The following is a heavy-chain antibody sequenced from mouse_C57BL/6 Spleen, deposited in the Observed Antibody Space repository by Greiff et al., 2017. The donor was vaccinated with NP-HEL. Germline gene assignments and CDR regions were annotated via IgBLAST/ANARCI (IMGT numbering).Heavy chain of an antibody. D-gene: IGHD2-3*01. CDR2: IWRGGST. V-gene: IGHV2-5*01. Sequence: QVQLQQSGPGLVQPSQSLSITCTVSGFSLTSYGVHWVRQSPGKGLEWLGVIWRGGSTDYTAAFMSRLSITKDNSKSQVFFKMNSLQADDTAIYYCAKNRGWLLRWAMDYWGQGTSVTVSS. CDR3: AKNRGWLLRWAMDY. CDR1: GFSLTSYG. J-gene: IGHJ4*01.